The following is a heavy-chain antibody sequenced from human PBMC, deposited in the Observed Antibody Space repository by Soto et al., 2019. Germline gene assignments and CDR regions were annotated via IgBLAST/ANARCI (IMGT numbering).Heavy chain of an antibody. Sequence: ASVKVSCKASGGTFSSYAISWVRQAPGQGLEWMGGIIPIFGTANYAQKFQGRVTITADESTSTAYMELSSLRSEDTAVYYCARAQDSSGYADAFDIWGQGTMVTVSS. D-gene: IGHD3-22*01. CDR2: IIPIFGTA. J-gene: IGHJ3*02. V-gene: IGHV1-69*13. CDR3: ARAQDSSGYADAFDI. CDR1: GGTFSSYA.